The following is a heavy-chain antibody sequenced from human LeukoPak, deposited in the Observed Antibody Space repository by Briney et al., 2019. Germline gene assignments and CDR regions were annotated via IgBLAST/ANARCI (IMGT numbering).Heavy chain of an antibody. D-gene: IGHD3-16*01. CDR2: INHSGST. CDR1: GGSFSGYY. Sequence: SETLSLTCAVYGGSFSGYYWSWIRHPPGKGLEWIVEINHSGSTNYNPSLKSLVTISVDTSKNQFSLKLSSVTAADTAVYYCARGMIGISTFRFDYWGQGTLVTVSS. J-gene: IGHJ4*02. CDR3: ARGMIGISTFRFDY. V-gene: IGHV4-34*01.